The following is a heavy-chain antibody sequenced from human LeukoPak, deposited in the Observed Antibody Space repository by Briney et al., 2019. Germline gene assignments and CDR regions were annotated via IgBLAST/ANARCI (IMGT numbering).Heavy chain of an antibody. CDR2: IQSKSEGGTT. Sequence: GGSLRLSCAASGFTFTNAWMSWVRQVPGKGLGWVGRIQSKSEGGTTEYAAPVKGRFTISRDDSKNTLYLQMNSLKIEDTGVYYCTTPEPRDDSSGYSVNDAFDIWGQGTMVTVSS. CDR1: GFTFTNAW. CDR3: TTPEPRDDSSGYSVNDAFDI. V-gene: IGHV3-15*01. D-gene: IGHD3-22*01. J-gene: IGHJ3*02.